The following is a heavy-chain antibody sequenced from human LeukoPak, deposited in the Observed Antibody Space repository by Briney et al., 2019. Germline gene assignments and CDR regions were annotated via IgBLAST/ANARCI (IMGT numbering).Heavy chain of an antibody. J-gene: IGHJ6*03. Sequence: SETLSLTCTVSGGSISSYYWSWIRQPPGKGLEWIGYIYYSGSANYNPSLKSRVTISVDTSKNQFSLKLSSVTAADTAVYYCAVLGSTSPYYYYYYMDVWGKGTTVTVSS. CDR3: AVLGSTSPYYYYYYMDV. CDR2: IYYSGSA. D-gene: IGHD2-2*01. CDR1: GGSISSYY. V-gene: IGHV4-59*01.